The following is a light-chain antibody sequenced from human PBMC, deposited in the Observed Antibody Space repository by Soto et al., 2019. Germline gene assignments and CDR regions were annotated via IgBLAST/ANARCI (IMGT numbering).Light chain of an antibody. J-gene: IGKJ4*01. V-gene: IGKV3-15*01. CDR2: DAS. CDR3: QQYKNWPLT. CDR1: QRIGDS. Sequence: EIVMTQSPATLSVSPGERATLSCRASQRIGDSLAWYQQKPDQSPRLLIYDASARATGIPARFSGSGSGTEFTLTINSLQSEDFAIYYCQQYKNWPLTFGGGTKVEIK.